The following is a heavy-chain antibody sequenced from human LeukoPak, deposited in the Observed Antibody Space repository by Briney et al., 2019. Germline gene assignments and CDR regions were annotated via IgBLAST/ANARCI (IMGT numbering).Heavy chain of an antibody. CDR3: AREGPPGTPFDY. V-gene: IGHV3-64*01. CDR2: ISSNGGST. CDR1: GFTFSSYA. D-gene: IGHD1/OR15-1a*01. J-gene: IGHJ4*02. Sequence: GGSLRLSCAASGFTFSSYAVHWVRQAPGKGLEYVSAISSNGGSTYYANSVEGRFTISRDNSKNTLYLQMGSLRAEDMAVYYCAREGPPGTPFDYWGQGTLVTVSS.